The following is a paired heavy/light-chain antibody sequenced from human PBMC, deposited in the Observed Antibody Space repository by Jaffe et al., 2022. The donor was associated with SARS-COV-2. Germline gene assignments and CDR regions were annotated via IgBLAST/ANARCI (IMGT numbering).Heavy chain of an antibody. D-gene: IGHD3-10*01. Sequence: QVQLVQSGAEVKKPGSSVKVSCKASGGTFSSYAISWVRQAPGQGLEWMGGIIPIFGTANYAQKFQGRVTITADESTSTAYMELSSLRSEDTAVYYCARGRAPGGYYYYGMDVWGQGTTVTVSS. V-gene: IGHV1-69*01. CDR3: ARGRAPGGYYYYGMDV. J-gene: IGHJ6*02. CDR1: GGTFSSYA. CDR2: IIPIFGTA.
Light chain of an antibody. CDR2: DAS. J-gene: IGKJ2*01. CDR1: QDISNY. CDR3: QQYDNLPRYT. V-gene: IGKV1-33*01. Sequence: DIQMTQSPSSLSASVGDRVTITCQASQDISNYLNWYQQKPGKAPKLLIYDASNLETGVPSRFSGSGSGTDFTFTISSLQPEDIATYYCQQYDNLPRYTFGQGTKLEIK.